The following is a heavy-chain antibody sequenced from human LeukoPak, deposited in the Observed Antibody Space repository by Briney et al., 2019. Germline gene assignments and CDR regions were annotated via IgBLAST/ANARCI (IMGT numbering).Heavy chain of an antibody. CDR1: GFTFSSYG. CDR2: IRSDGGIK. Sequence: GGSLRLSCAASGFTFSSYGMHWVRQAPGKGLEWVTSIRSDGGIKYYAASVKGRFTISKDSSKNTLHLQMNSLRAEDTAVYYCAKDFSGWYNYFDYWGQGTLVTVSS. J-gene: IGHJ4*02. V-gene: IGHV3-30*02. D-gene: IGHD6-19*01. CDR3: AKDFSGWYNYFDY.